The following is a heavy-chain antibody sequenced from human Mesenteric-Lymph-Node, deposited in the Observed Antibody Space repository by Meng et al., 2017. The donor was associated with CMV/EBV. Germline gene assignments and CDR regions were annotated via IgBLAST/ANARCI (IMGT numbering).Heavy chain of an antibody. CDR2: ISYSGST. CDR1: GGSISGSQYF. J-gene: IGHJ5*02. V-gene: IGHV4-39*07. Sequence: SDTLSLTCSVSGGSISGSQYFWCWIRQPPGTGLVYIWSISYSGSTSYNASLKSRVTISVDTSKNQFSLVLKSVTVADTAVYYCARVDGSGTYYKGRADPWGQGTLVTVSS. CDR3: ARVDGSGTYYKGRADP. D-gene: IGHD3-10*01.